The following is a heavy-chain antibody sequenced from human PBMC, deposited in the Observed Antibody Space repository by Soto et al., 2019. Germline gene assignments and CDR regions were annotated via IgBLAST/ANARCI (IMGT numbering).Heavy chain of an antibody. Sequence: QVQLVQSGAEVKKPGASVKVSCKASGYTFTSYDINWVRQAPGQGLEWMGWMNPNSANTGYAQKFQGRVTMTRTTSKNTAYMELSGLRSEDTAIYFCARSRAGNKLECLPEWGQGTLVTVSS. J-gene: IGHJ4*02. D-gene: IGHD3-3*01. CDR3: ARSRAGNKLECLPE. CDR1: GYTFTSYD. V-gene: IGHV1-8*01. CDR2: MNPNSANT.